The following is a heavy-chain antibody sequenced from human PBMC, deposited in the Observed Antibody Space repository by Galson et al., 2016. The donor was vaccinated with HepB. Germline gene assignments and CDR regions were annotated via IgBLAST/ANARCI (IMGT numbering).Heavy chain of an antibody. J-gene: IGHJ4*02. CDR2: FYYSGRT. CDR3: ARGMTTVTTDY. CDR1: GGSISRSSYY. V-gene: IGHV4-39*01. Sequence: ETLSLTCTVSGGSISRSSYYWGRFRQPPGKGLEWIGTFYYSGRTYYKPSLKSRVTISVDASKNQFSLKMTSVTAADTAVYYCARGMTTVTTDYWGQGTLVTVSS. D-gene: IGHD4-17*01.